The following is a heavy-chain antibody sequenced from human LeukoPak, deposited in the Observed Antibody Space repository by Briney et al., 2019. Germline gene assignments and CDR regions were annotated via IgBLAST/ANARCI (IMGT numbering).Heavy chain of an antibody. CDR1: GFTFSTYW. CDR3: ARASMGGRDYHLDS. D-gene: IGHD4/OR15-4a*01. Sequence: GGSLRLSCAASGFTFSTYWMTWVRQAPGKGLEWVANIKTDGSQTYYLDSVKGRSTISRDNAKNFLSLQLGSLRADDTGVYYCARASMGGRDYHLDSWGQGTLVTVSS. J-gene: IGHJ4*02. CDR2: IKTDGSQT. V-gene: IGHV3-7*01.